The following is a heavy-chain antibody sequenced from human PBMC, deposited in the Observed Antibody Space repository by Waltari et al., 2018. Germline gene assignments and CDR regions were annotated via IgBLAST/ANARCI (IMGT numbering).Heavy chain of an antibody. Sequence: QVQLVQSGAEVKKPGSSVKVSCKASGGTFSSYAISWVRQAPGKGLEWIGYIYYSGSTYYNPSLKSRVTISVDTSKNQFSLKLSSVTAADTAVYYCASTMVVTPVFDYWGQGTLVTVSS. CDR2: IYYSGST. CDR3: ASTMVVTPVFDY. J-gene: IGHJ4*02. CDR1: GGTFSSYAI. V-gene: IGHV4-30-4*02. D-gene: IGHD3-10*01.